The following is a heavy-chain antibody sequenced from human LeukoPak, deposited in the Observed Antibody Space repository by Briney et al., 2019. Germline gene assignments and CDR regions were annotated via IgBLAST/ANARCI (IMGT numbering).Heavy chain of an antibody. V-gene: IGHV7-4-1*02. CDR3: ARKVRGVYYFDF. CDR2: INTETGNP. D-gene: IGHD3-10*01. CDR1: GYTFTEYG. Sequence: GASVKLSCKASGYTFTEYGVSWVRQAPGQVLEWMGWINTETGNPTYAQDFIGRFVFSFDTSVSTTYLQISSLKAEDTAVYYCARKVRGVYYFDFWGQGTLVTVSS. J-gene: IGHJ4*02.